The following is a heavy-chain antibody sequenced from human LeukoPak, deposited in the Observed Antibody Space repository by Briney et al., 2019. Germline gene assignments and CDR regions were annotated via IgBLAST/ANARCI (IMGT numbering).Heavy chain of an antibody. Sequence: GGSLRLSCTAYGFTFGDYAMSWVRPARGKGLEGIGFIRTKAYGGTTEYAASVKGTFTISRDDSKSIAYLQMNSLKTEDTAVYYRTRGGPGDYWGQGTLVTVSS. CDR3: TRGGPGDY. CDR1: GFTFGDYA. J-gene: IGHJ4*02. V-gene: IGHV3-49*04. D-gene: IGHD3-10*01. CDR2: IRTKAYGGTT.